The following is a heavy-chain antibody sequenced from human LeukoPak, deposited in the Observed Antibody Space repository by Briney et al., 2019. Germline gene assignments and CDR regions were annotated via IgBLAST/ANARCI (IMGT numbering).Heavy chain of an antibody. Sequence: GESLKISCKGSGYSFTNYWIGWVRQMPGKGLEWMGIIYPGDSDTKYSPSFQGQVTISADMSITTAYLQWRSLKASDTAIYYCARRMRDYRTWDYWGQGTPVTVSS. CDR1: GYSFTNYW. D-gene: IGHD1-14*01. CDR3: ARRMRDYRTWDY. J-gene: IGHJ4*02. V-gene: IGHV5-51*01. CDR2: IYPGDSDT.